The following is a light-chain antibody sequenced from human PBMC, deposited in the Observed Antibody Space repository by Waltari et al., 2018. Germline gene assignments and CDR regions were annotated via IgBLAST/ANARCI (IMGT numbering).Light chain of an antibody. Sequence: QPVLTQPPSASASLGASVTLTCTLSSDYSNYKVDLYQQRPGKGPRFVMRVGTGGIVGSKGDGIPDRFSVLGSGLNRYLTIKNIQEEDESDYHCGADHGTGSNFVYVFGTGTKVTVL. CDR2: VGTGGIVG. CDR3: GADHGTGSNFVYV. J-gene: IGLJ1*01. V-gene: IGLV9-49*01. CDR1: SDYSNYK.